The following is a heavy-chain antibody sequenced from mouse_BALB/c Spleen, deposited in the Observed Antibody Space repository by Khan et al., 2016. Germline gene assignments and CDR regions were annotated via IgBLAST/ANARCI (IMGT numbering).Heavy chain of an antibody. V-gene: IGHV7-3*02. D-gene: IGHD2-4*01. CDR3: ARSYDYAFDY. CDR2: IRNKANGYTT. CDR1: GFTFTDYY. J-gene: IGHJ2*01. Sequence: EVELVESGGGLVQPGGSLRLSCATSGFTFTDYYMSWVRQPPGKALEWLGFIRNKANGYTTEYSASVKGRFTISRDNSQRILYLQMNTLRAEDSATYDCARSYDYAFDYWGQGTTLTVSS.